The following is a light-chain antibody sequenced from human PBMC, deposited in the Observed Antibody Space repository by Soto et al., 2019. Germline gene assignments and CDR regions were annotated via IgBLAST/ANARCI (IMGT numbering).Light chain of an antibody. CDR3: QQRSNWRGT. CDR2: DAS. Sequence: EIVLTQSPVTLSLSPGERATLSCRASQSVSKYLAWYQQKPGQAPRLFIYDASNRAAGIPARFSGSGSGTDFTLTISSLEPEDFAVYYCQQRSNWRGTFGGGTKVEIK. CDR1: QSVSKY. J-gene: IGKJ4*01. V-gene: IGKV3-11*01.